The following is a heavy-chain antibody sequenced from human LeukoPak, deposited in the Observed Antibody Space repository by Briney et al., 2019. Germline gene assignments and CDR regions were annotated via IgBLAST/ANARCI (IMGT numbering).Heavy chain of an antibody. V-gene: IGHV3-7*03. CDR3: AKVSSGWCPLDN. J-gene: IGHJ4*02. Sequence: GGSLRLSCAASGFVFSSYDMHWVRQAPGKGLEWVANIKQDGSEKYYVDSVKGRFTISRDNAKNSLYLQMNSLRAEDTAVYYCAKVSSGWCPLDNWGQGTLVTVSS. D-gene: IGHD6-19*01. CDR1: GFVFSSYD. CDR2: IKQDGSEK.